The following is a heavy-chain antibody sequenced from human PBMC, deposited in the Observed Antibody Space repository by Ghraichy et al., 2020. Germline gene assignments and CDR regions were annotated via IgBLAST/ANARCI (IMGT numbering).Heavy chain of an antibody. V-gene: IGHV3-48*01. CDR3: ARAAMILLMDAFDI. Sequence: GGSLRLSCAASGFTFSSYSMNWVRQAPGKGLEWVSYISSSSSTIYYADSVKGRFTISRDNVKNSLYLQMNSLRAEDTAVYYCARAAMILLMDAFDIWGQGTMVTVSS. D-gene: IGHD2-2*01. CDR2: ISSSSSTI. CDR1: GFTFSSYS. J-gene: IGHJ3*02.